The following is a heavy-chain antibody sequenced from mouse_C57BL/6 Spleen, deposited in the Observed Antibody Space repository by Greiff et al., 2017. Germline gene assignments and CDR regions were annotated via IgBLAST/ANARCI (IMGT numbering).Heavy chain of an antibody. CDR3: ARGGDYYGSSYGFAY. D-gene: IGHD1-1*01. Sequence: QVQLQQSGAELAKPGSSVKLSCKASGYTFTSYWMDWVKQRPGQGLEWIGNIYPSDSETHYNQKFKDKATLTVDKSSSTAYMQLSSLTSEDSAVYYCARGGDYYGSSYGFAYWGQGTLVTVSA. V-gene: IGHV1-61*01. J-gene: IGHJ3*01. CDR2: IYPSDSET. CDR1: GYTFTSYW.